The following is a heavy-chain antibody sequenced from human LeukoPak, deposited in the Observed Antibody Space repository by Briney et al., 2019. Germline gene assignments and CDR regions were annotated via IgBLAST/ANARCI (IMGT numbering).Heavy chain of an antibody. D-gene: IGHD6-6*01. CDR3: AAVVGSSSYYYGMDV. Sequence: SVKVSCKASGFTFTSSAVQWVRQARGQRLEWIGWIVVGSGNTNYAQKFQERVTITRDMSTSTAYMELSSLRSEDTAVYYCAAVVGSSSYYYGMDVWGQGTAVTVSS. CDR2: IVVGSGNT. V-gene: IGHV1-58*01. CDR1: GFTFTSSA. J-gene: IGHJ6*02.